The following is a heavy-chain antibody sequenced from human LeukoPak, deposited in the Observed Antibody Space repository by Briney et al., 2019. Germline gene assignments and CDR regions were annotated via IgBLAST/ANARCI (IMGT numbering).Heavy chain of an antibody. CDR2: ISAYNGNT. CDR1: GYTFTSYG. J-gene: IGHJ5*02. V-gene: IGHV1-18*01. Sequence: ASVKVSCKASGYTFTSYGISWVRQAPGQGLEWMGWISAYNGNTNYAQKLQGRVTMTTDTSTSTAYMELRSLRSDDTAVYYCARDFDYDFWSGYYGEPKSWFDPWGQGTLVTVSS. D-gene: IGHD3-3*01. CDR3: ARDFDYDFWSGYYGEPKSWFDP.